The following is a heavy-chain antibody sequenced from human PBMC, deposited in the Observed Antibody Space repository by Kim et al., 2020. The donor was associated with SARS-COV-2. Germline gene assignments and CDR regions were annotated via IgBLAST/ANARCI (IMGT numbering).Heavy chain of an antibody. CDR3: AKAGGSSDYGNYYFDF. J-gene: IGHJ4*02. Sequence: GQGRFTISKDNSTDTLYLQMNTLRAEDTAGYYCAKAGGSSDYGNYYFDFWGQGTLVTVSS. D-gene: IGHD5-12*01. V-gene: IGHV3-23*01.